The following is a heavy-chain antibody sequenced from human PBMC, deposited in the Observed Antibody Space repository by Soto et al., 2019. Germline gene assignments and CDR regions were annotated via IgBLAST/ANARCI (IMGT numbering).Heavy chain of an antibody. J-gene: IGHJ2*01. CDR2: IIPILGIA. CDR1: GGTFSSYT. CDR3: ARARDSSSWFDCYFDL. V-gene: IGHV1-69*02. D-gene: IGHD6-13*01. Sequence: QVQLVQSGDEVKKPGSSVKVSCKASGGTFSSYTISWVRQAPGQGLEWMGRIIPILGIANYAQKFQGRVTITADKSTSTAYMELRSLRSEDTAVYYCARARDSSSWFDCYFDLWGRGTLVTVSS.